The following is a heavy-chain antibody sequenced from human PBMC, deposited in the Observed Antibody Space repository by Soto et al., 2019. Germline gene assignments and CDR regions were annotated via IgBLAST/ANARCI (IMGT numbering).Heavy chain of an antibody. Sequence: ASETLSLTCAVSGYSISSGYYWGWIRQPPGKGLEWIGSIYHSGSTYYNPSLKSRVTISIDTSKNQFSLKLSSVTAADTAVYYCARVRAATFDIWGQGTMVTVSS. V-gene: IGHV4-38-2*01. D-gene: IGHD6-13*01. CDR3: ARVRAATFDI. CDR2: IYHSGST. J-gene: IGHJ3*02. CDR1: GYSISSGYY.